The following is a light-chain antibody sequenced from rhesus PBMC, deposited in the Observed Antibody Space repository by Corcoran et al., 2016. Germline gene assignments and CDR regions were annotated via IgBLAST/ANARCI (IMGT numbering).Light chain of an antibody. V-gene: IGLV2-23*01. Sequence: QAALTQPPSVSGSPGQSVTISCTGTSSDIGGYNYVSWYQQHPGKAPKIMISHVSNRPSGVSDRFSGSKSGNTASLTISGLQAEEEADYYCTSYADSTTLLFGGGTRLTVL. CDR2: HVS. CDR3: TSYADSTTLL. J-gene: IGLJ3*01. CDR1: SSDIGGYNY.